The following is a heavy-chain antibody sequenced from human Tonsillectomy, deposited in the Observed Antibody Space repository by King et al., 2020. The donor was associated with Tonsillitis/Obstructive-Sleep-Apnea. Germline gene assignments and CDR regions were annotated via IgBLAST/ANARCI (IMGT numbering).Heavy chain of an antibody. Sequence: VQLVESGGGLVKPGGSLRLSCAASGFTFSDYYMTWFRQAPGKGLEWVSYISSSGTTIYYADSLKGRFTISRDNAKNSLYLQMHSLRAEDTAVYYCAGGYNYYFYYYMDVWGKGTTVTVSS. CDR3: AGGYNYYFYYYMDV. CDR1: GFTFSDYY. V-gene: IGHV3-11*01. CDR2: ISSSGTTI. J-gene: IGHJ6*03. D-gene: IGHD5-12*01.